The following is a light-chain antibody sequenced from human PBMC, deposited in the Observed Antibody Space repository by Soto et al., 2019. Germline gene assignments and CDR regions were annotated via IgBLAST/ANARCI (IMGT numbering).Light chain of an antibody. CDR3: QQYSVWPLVT. J-gene: IGKJ4*01. CDR2: GAS. Sequence: EIVMTQSPATLSVSPGERATLYCRASQSVGNYLAWYQQKPGQPPRLLIFGASTRATGIPVRFSGSGSGSEFTLTISSLQSEDFVVYSCQQYSVWPLVTFGGGTKVEIK. CDR1: QSVGNY. V-gene: IGKV3-15*01.